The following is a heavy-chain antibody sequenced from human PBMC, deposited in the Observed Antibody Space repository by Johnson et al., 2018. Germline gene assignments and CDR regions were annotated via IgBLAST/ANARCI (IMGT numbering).Heavy chain of an antibody. V-gene: IGHV1-69*14. J-gene: IGHJ6*02. CDR2: IIPMFGTA. Sequence: QVQLVQSGAEVKKPGSSVKVSCKASGGMFSSPAISWVRQAPGQGLEWMGGIIPMFGTANYAQRFQDRLTITADKPTSTVYMELSSLRSEDTAIYYCAFCAHGFCDTGDFDGMDVWGQGTTVTVSS. CDR1: GGMFSSPA. D-gene: IGHD2-8*01. CDR3: AFCAHGFCDTGDFDGMDV.